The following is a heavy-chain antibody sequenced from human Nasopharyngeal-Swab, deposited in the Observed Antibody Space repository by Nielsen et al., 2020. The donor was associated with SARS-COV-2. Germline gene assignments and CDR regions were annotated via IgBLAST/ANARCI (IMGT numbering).Heavy chain of an antibody. CDR3: ARGDYGDYAGMGVDY. Sequence: GESLKISCAASRFTFSSYAMHWVRQAPGKGLEWVAVISYDGRNEYHADSVKGRCTISRDNSKKTLYLHMNSLSAEDTAVYYCARGDYGDYAGMGVDYWGQGTLVTVSS. CDR2: ISYDGRNE. CDR1: RFTFSSYA. V-gene: IGHV3-30*04. J-gene: IGHJ4*02. D-gene: IGHD4-17*01.